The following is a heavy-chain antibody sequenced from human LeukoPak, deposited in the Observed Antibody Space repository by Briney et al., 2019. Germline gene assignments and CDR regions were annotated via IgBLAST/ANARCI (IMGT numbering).Heavy chain of an antibody. V-gene: IGHV6-1*01. J-gene: IGHJ4*02. CDR2: TYYGSKWFY. Sequence: SQTLSLTCVISEDSVSANSVTWHWIRQSPSRGLKWLGRTYYGSKWFYDFAPSVRSRITINADTSKNQFSLHLNSVTPEDTAVYYCARAGSGHYTYWGQGTLVTVSS. CDR3: ARAGSGHYTY. D-gene: IGHD3-10*01. CDR1: EDSVSANSVT.